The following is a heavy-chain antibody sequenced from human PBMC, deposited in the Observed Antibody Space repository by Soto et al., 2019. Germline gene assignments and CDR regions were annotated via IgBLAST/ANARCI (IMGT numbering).Heavy chain of an antibody. V-gene: IGHV3-23*01. CDR2: ISGSGGST. D-gene: IGHD4-17*01. CDR1: GFTFSSYA. CDR3: AKVVDRDYGDYGINGGWFDP. Sequence: GGSLRLSCAASGFTFSSYAMSWVRQAPGKGLEWVSAISGSGGSTYYADSVKGRFTISRDNSKNTLYLQMNSLRAEDTAVYYCAKVVDRDYGDYGINGGWFDPWGQGTLVTVSS. J-gene: IGHJ5*02.